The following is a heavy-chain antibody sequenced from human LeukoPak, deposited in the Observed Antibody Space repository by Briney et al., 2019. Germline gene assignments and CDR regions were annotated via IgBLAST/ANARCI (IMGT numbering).Heavy chain of an antibody. Sequence: GGSLRLSCAASGFTFSTYAMHWVRQAPGEGLEYVSAISSNGGSTYYASSVEGRFTISRDNSKNTLYLQMGSLRAEDMAVYYCARYLRDGIYSGYDHWGQGTLVTVSS. D-gene: IGHD5-12*01. V-gene: IGHV3-64*01. J-gene: IGHJ4*02. CDR3: ARYLRDGIYSGYDH. CDR2: ISSNGGST. CDR1: GFTFSTYA.